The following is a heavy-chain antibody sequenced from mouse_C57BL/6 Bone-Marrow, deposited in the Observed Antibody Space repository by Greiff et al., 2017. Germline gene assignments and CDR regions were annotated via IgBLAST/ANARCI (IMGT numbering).Heavy chain of an antibody. CDR2: ISDGGSYT. CDR3: ARVYYYAMDY. J-gene: IGHJ4*01. CDR1: GFPFSRYA. V-gene: IGHV5-4*01. Sequence: EVQRVESGGGLVKPGGSLKLSCAASGFPFSRYAMSWVRQTPEKRLEWVATISDGGSYTYYPDNVKGRFTISRDNAKNNLYLQMSHLKSEDTAMYYCARVYYYAMDYWGQGTSVTVSS.